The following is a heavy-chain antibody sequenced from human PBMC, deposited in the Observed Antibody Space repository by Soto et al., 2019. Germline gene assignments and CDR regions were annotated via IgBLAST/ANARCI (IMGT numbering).Heavy chain of an antibody. CDR2: ISVGSGHI. J-gene: IGHJ5*02. V-gene: IGHV3-21*01. Sequence: EVQLVESGGGLVKPGGSLSLSCAASGFTFSSYSMNWVRQAPGKALEWVSSISVGSGHIYYADSVKGRFTISRDNAKKSLYLQVNSLRAEDTAVYYCARTDRTLDPWGQGTLVTVSS. CDR3: ARTDRTLDP. D-gene: IGHD3-22*01. CDR1: GFTFSSYS.